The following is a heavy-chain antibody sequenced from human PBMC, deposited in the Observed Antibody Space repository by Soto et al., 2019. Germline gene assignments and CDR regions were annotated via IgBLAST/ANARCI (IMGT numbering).Heavy chain of an antibody. CDR2: IWYDGSNK. Sequence: QVQLVESGGGVVQPGRSLRLSCAASGFTFSSYGMHWVRQAPGKGLEWVAVIWYDGSNKYYADSVKGRFTISRDNSKNTLYLQMNCLSAEDTALYYCARPEGGGAFDIWGPGTMVTGSS. CDR1: GFTFSSYG. D-gene: IGHD3-16*01. V-gene: IGHV3-33*01. J-gene: IGHJ3*02. CDR3: ARPEGGGAFDI.